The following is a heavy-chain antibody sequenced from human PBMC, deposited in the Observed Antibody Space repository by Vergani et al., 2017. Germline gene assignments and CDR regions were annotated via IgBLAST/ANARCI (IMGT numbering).Heavy chain of an antibody. J-gene: IGHJ5*02. D-gene: IGHD4-11*01. V-gene: IGHV1-8*01. CDR3: ARVENREMTTEDYRFDP. Sequence: QVQLVQSGAEVKKPGASVKVSCKASGYTFTSYDINWVRQASGQGLEWMGWMNPNSGNTGYAQQFQGRVTMTRDTSISTAYMEVTSLRSDDTAVYYCARVENREMTTEDYRFDPWGQGTLVTVSS. CDR2: MNPNSGNT. CDR1: GYTFTSYD.